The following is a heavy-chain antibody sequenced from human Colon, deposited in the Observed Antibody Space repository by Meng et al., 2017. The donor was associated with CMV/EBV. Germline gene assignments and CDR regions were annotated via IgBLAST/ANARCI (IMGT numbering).Heavy chain of an antibody. V-gene: IGHV3-23*03. Sequence: GESLKISCAASGFSFTSYWMHWVRQAPGKGLEWVSSIYYGGGATHYPDSVKGRFTISRDTSENTLYLQMSSLRVDDTALYYCAKGVTSGSTYRAFDILGQGTKVTVSS. CDR1: GFSFTSYW. J-gene: IGHJ3*02. CDR3: AKGVTSGSTYRAFDI. CDR2: IYYGGGAT. D-gene: IGHD3-22*01.